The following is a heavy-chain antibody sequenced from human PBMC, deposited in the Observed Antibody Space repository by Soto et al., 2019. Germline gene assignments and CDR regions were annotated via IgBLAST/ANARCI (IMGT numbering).Heavy chain of an antibody. CDR2: IWYDGSNK. CDR3: ARDKYYCTNGVCPKGIDY. V-gene: IGHV3-33*01. Sequence: GGSLRLSCAASGFTFSSYGMHWVRQAPGKGLEWVAVIWYDGSNKYYADSVKGRFTISRDNSKNTLYLQMNSLRAEDTAVYYCARDKYYCTNGVCPKGIDYWGQGTLVTVSS. J-gene: IGHJ4*02. D-gene: IGHD2-8*01. CDR1: GFTFSSYG.